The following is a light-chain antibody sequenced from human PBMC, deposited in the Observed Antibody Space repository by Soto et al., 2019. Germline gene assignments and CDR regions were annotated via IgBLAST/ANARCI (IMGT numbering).Light chain of an antibody. CDR1: SSDIGAYNY. CDR3: CSHTSSSTHVL. J-gene: IGLJ2*01. Sequence: QSVLTQPASVSGSPGQSITISCTGTSSDIGAYNYVSWYQQHPGKAPKLIIYGVSNRPSGVSNRFSGSKSDYTASLTISGLQSDDEADYYCCSHTSSSTHVLFGGGTKLTVL. V-gene: IGLV2-14*03. CDR2: GVS.